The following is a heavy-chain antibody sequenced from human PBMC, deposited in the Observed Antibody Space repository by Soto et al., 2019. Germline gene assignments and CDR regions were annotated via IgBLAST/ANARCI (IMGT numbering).Heavy chain of an antibody. Sequence: EVQLVESGGGLVKPGGSLRLSCAASGFTFSSYSMNWVRQAPGKGQEWVSSISSSSSYIYYADSVKGRFTISRDNAKNSLYLQMNSLRAEDTAVYYCARDRGSGWYPGGDAFDIWGQGTMVTVSS. CDR3: ARDRGSGWYPGGDAFDI. CDR2: ISSSSSYI. D-gene: IGHD6-19*01. CDR1: GFTFSSYS. J-gene: IGHJ3*02. V-gene: IGHV3-21*01.